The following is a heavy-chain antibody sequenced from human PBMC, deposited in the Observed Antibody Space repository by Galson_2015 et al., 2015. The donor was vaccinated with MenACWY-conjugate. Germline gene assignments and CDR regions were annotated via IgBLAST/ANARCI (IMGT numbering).Heavy chain of an antibody. CDR3: AKDEGVGTSPDV. J-gene: IGHJ4*02. CDR1: GFTFSNSR. V-gene: IGHV3-23*01. CDR2: IGGGGDST. D-gene: IGHD1-26*01. Sequence: SLRLSCATSGFTFSNSRMGWVRQAPGKGLEWVSAIGGGGDSTVYADSVKGRFTISRDDSKNTLYLQMNSLRAEDTAVYYSAKDEGVGTSPDVWGQGTLVTVSS.